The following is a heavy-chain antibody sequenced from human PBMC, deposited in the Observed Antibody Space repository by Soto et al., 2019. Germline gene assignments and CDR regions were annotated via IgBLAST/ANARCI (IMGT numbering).Heavy chain of an antibody. J-gene: IGHJ5*02. D-gene: IGHD5-18*01. Sequence: QLQLQESGPGLVKPSETLSLTCTVSGGSISSSSYYWGWIRQPPGKGLEWIGSIYYSGSTYYNPSLKSRVTISVDTSKNQFSLKLSSVTAADTAVYYCARPTADASYTAMAPAAGFDPWGQGTLVTVSS. CDR3: ARPTADASYTAMAPAAGFDP. V-gene: IGHV4-39*01. CDR1: GGSISSSSYY. CDR2: IYYSGST.